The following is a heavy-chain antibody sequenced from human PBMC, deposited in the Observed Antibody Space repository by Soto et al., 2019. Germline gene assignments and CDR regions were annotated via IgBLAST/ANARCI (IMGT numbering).Heavy chain of an antibody. Sequence: PGGSLRLSCAASGFTFSSYSMNRVRQAPGKGLEWVSSISSSSSYIYYADSVKGRFTISRDNAKNSLYLQMNSLRAEDTAVYYCARDLYSSSARYFDYWGQGTLVTVSS. V-gene: IGHV3-21*01. CDR2: ISSSSSYI. CDR1: GFTFSSYS. CDR3: ARDLYSSSARYFDY. J-gene: IGHJ4*02. D-gene: IGHD6-6*01.